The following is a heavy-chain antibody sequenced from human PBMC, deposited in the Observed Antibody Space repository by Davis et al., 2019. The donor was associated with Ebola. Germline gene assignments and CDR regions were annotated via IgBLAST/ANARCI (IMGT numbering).Heavy chain of an antibody. CDR2: ISSSGSTI. J-gene: IGHJ4*02. CDR1: GFTFSSYE. Sequence: PGGSLRLSCAASGFTFSSYEMNWVRQAPGKGLEWVSYISSSGSTIYYADSVKGRFTISRDNSKNTLYLQMNSLRAEDTAVYYCAKLPSPQWLVLGDYFDYWGQGTLVTVSS. CDR3: AKLPSPQWLVLGDYFDY. V-gene: IGHV3-48*03. D-gene: IGHD6-19*01.